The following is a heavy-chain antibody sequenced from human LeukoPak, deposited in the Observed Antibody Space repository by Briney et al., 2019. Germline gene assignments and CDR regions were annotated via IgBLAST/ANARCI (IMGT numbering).Heavy chain of an antibody. CDR1: GFTFSDYY. J-gene: IGHJ4*02. CDR3: ARGRSDSLAGPFDY. D-gene: IGHD3-22*01. Sequence: GGSLRLSCAASGFTFSDYYMSWIRQAPGKGLEWVSYISSGSSYTNNADSVKGRFTISRDNAKKSLYLQMSSLRAEDTAIYYCARGRSDSLAGPFDYWGQGALVTVSS. CDR2: ISSGSSYT. V-gene: IGHV3-11*05.